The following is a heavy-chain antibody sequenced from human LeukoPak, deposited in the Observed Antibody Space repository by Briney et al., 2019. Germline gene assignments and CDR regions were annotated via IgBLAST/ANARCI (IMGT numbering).Heavy chain of an antibody. CDR3: AKSQDGGRLFHFDY. J-gene: IGHJ4*02. V-gene: IGHV3-23*01. Sequence: GGSLRLSCAASGFTFSSYAMSWVRQAPGKGLEWVSVFSGSGGSTYSADSVKGRFTISRDNSKNTLYLQMNSLRAEDTAVYFCAKSQDGGRLFHFDYWGQGTLVTVSS. CDR2: FSGSGGST. CDR1: GFTFSSYA. D-gene: IGHD1-26*01.